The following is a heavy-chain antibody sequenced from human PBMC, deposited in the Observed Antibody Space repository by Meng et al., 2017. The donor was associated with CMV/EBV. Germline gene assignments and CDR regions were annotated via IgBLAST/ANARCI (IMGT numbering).Heavy chain of an antibody. Sequence: GGSLRLSCAASGFPFSSYEMNWVRQAPGKGLEWVSYISSSGSTIYYADSVKGRFTISRDNAKNSLYLQMNSLRAEDTAVYYCARQLPKSYYYDSSGYSYWGQGTLVTVSS. J-gene: IGHJ4*02. V-gene: IGHV3-48*03. CDR1: GFPFSSYE. CDR3: ARQLPKSYYYDSSGYSY. CDR2: ISSSGSTI. D-gene: IGHD3-22*01.